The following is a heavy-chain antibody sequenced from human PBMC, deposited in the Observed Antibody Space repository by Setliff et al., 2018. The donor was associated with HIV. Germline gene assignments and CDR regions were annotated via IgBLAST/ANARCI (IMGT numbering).Heavy chain of an antibody. CDR3: ARSGYTSGFYWVFGAFGV. V-gene: IGHV4-59*01. D-gene: IGHD3-22*01. Sequence: SETLSLTCTVSGGSMSNYYWSWIRQPPGKGQEWIASIQYSDSSHYNPSLQSRVTISVDTSTKQFSLYLSSVNETDTAVYYCARSGYTSGFYWVFGAFGVWGQGKLVTVSS. CDR1: GGSMSNYY. CDR2: IQYSDSS. J-gene: IGHJ3*01.